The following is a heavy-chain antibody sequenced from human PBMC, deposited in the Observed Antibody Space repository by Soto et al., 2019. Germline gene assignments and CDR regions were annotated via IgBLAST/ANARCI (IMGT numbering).Heavy chain of an antibody. CDR1: GFTFSSYS. J-gene: IGHJ4*02. CDR2: ISSSSTI. D-gene: IGHD3-22*01. V-gene: IGHV3-48*02. CDR3: ARAYYYDSSGSFDY. Sequence: LRLSCAASGFTFSSYSMNWVRQAPGKGLEWVSYISSSSTIYYADSVKGRFTISRDNAKNSLYLQMNSLRDEDTAVYYCARAYYYDSSGSFDYWGQGTLVTVSS.